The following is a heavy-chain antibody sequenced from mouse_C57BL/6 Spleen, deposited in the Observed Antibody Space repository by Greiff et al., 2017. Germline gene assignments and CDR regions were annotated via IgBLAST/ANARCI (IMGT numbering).Heavy chain of an antibody. J-gene: IGHJ3*01. CDR3: TRDADYSNYPKWFAY. CDR2: ISSGGDYI. V-gene: IGHV5-9-1*02. Sequence: EVNVVESGEGLVKPGGSLKLSCAASGFTFSSYAMSWVRQTPEKRLEWVAYISSGGDYIYYADTVKGRFTISRDNARNTLYLQMSSLKSEDTAMYYCTRDADYSNYPKWFAYWGQGTLVTVSA. CDR1: GFTFSSYA. D-gene: IGHD2-5*01.